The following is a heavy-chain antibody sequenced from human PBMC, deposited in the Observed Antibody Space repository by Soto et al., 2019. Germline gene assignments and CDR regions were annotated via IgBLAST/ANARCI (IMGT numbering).Heavy chain of an antibody. V-gene: IGHV3-73*02. Sequence: EVQLVESGGGLVQPGGSLKLSCAVSGFTFSDSIIHWVRQASGKGLEWVGRIRSKANSYATTYAASVKGGFTISRDDSKNTADLQMNSLKPEDTAVYYCTTSYYYDSRGYLEYYVYGMDVWGQGSTVIVS. D-gene: IGHD3-22*01. CDR3: TTSYYYDSRGYLEYYVYGMDV. CDR2: IRSKANSYAT. CDR1: GFTFSDSI. J-gene: IGHJ6*02.